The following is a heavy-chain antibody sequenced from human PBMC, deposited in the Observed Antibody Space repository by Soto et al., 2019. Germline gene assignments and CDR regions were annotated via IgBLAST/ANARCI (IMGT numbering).Heavy chain of an antibody. CDR1: GFTFSDYY. CDR2: VSSSSSYT. V-gene: IGHV3-11*06. CDR3: ASSSGSYSQFDY. D-gene: IGHD1-26*01. J-gene: IGHJ4*02. Sequence: GGSLRLSCAASGFTFSDYYMSWIRQAPGKGLEWVSYVSSSSSYTNYADSVKGRFTISRDNAKNSLYLQMNSLRAEDTAVYYCASSSGSYSQFDYWGQGTMVTVYS.